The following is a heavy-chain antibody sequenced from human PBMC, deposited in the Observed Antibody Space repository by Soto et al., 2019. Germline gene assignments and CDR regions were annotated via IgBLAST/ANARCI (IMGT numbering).Heavy chain of an antibody. D-gene: IGHD2-2*01. Sequence: LRLSCEASGFTFSDYWMSWVRQAPGKGPEWVANIKFDGSVKQYVDSVRGRFSISRDNSRNSLFLQMNSLRAGDTAIYYCVKDGGYCSSSTCYSPRNHYFDSWGQGTLVTVSS. V-gene: IGHV3-7*03. CDR3: VKDGGYCSSSTCYSPRNHYFDS. CDR2: IKFDGSVK. CDR1: GFTFSDYW. J-gene: IGHJ4*02.